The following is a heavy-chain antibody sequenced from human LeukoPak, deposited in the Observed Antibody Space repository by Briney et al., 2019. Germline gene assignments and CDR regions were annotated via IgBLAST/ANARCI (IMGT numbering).Heavy chain of an antibody. V-gene: IGHV1-8*01. D-gene: IGHD6-19*01. CDR1: GYTFTNYD. CDR3: ARGRIAVASTDFDY. J-gene: IGHJ4*02. CDR2: MNPNSGNT. Sequence: ASVKVSCKASGYTFTNYDINWVRQATGQGLEWMGWMNPNSGNTGYAQKFQGRVTMTRNTSRSTAYMELSSLRSEDTAVYYCARGRIAVASTDFDYWGQGTLVTVSS.